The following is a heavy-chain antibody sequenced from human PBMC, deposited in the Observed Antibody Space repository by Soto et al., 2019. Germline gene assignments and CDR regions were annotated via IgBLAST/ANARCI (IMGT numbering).Heavy chain of an antibody. CDR1: GFTFISYA. CDR3: AREPASGSYYNPLIKYYYGMDV. J-gene: IGHJ6*02. V-gene: IGHV3-30-3*01. D-gene: IGHD3-10*01. CDR2: ISYDGSNK. Sequence: GGSLRLSCAASGFTFISYAMHWGRQAPGKGLEWVAVISYDGSNKYYADSVKGRFTISRDNSKNTLYLQMNSLRAEDTAVYYCAREPASGSYYNPLIKYYYGMDVWGQGTTVTVSS.